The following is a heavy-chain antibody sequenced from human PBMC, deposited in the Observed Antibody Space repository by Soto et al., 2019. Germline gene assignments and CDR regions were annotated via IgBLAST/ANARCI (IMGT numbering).Heavy chain of an antibody. Sequence: SGPKLVNPTPAHTLTCTFSRCSLHTSGMCLSWIRRPPGKALEWLALLDWEGDKYYSTSLKTRLTISKDTSKNQVVLTMTNMDPVDTATYYCARSGGSHDRFYFDYWAQGTLVTVSS. J-gene: IGHJ4*02. CDR2: LDWEGDK. D-gene: IGHD3-16*01. CDR3: ARSGGSHDRFYFDY. V-gene: IGHV2-70*01. CDR1: RCSLHTSGMC.